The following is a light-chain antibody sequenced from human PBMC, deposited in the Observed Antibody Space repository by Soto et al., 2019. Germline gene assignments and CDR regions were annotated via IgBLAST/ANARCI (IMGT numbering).Light chain of an antibody. J-gene: IGLJ2*01. CDR2: NNN. Sequence: QAVVTQPPSASGTPGQRVTISCSGSGSNIGSIPVNWYQQLPGTAPKLLIYNNNQRPSGVPDRFSGSKSGTSASLAISGLQSEDEADYYCAAWDGSLNGVVFGGGTKVTVL. CDR3: AAWDGSLNGVV. CDR1: GSNIGSIP. V-gene: IGLV1-44*01.